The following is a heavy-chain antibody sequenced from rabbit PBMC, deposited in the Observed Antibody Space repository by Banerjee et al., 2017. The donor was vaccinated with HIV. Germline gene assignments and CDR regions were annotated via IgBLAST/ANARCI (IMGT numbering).Heavy chain of an antibody. CDR3: ARDLTGVTGWNFNL. D-gene: IGHD7-1*01. V-gene: IGHV1S47*01. CDR2: IDNDDGSI. J-gene: IGHJ4*01. Sequence: QEQLVESGGGLVQPGGSLKLTCTVSGFDFSSYGVSWVRQAPGKGLEWIGYIDNDDGSIYYASWVNGRFTISSHNAQNTLYLQLNSLTAADTATYFCARDLTGVTGWNFNLWGQGTLVTVS. CDR1: GFDFSSYG.